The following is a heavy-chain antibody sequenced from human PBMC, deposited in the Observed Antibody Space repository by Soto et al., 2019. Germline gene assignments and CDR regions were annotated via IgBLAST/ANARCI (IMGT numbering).Heavy chain of an antibody. CDR3: TRDASRDSSARGWFDP. CDR2: ISSNSAYI. D-gene: IGHD6-13*01. V-gene: IGHV3-21*01. Sequence: GGSLRLSXAASGFTFRSFTMNWVRQAPRKGLEWVSTISSNSAYIYYTDALRGRFTISRDNAKNSPHLQMNSLRAEDTAVYYCTRDASRDSSARGWFDPWGPGTLVTVSS. CDR1: GFTFRSFT. J-gene: IGHJ5*02.